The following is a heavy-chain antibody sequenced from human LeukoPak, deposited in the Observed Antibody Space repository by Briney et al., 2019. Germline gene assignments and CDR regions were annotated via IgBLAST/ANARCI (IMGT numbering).Heavy chain of an antibody. V-gene: IGHV6-1*01. J-gene: IGHJ4*02. CDR3: ARGDQDFDF. CDR2: VYYRSKWSK. CDR1: GDSVSIKSV. D-gene: IGHD5-24*01. Sequence: SQTLSLTCGISGDSVSIKSVWNWIRQSPSRGLEWLGRVYYRSKWSKNYAVSVKSRITINPDTSTNQSSLQLSSVTAEDTAVYYCARGDQDFDFWGQGTLVTVSS.